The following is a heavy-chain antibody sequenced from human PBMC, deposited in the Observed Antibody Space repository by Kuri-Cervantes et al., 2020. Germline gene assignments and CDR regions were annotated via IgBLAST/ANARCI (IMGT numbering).Heavy chain of an antibody. Sequence: SETLSLTCTVSGASISTYFWTWIRQPPGKGLEWIGEIYHSGSTNYNPSLKSRVTISVDKSKNQFSLKLSSVTAADTAVYYCARERVDTAMFGSVLYYYYYMDVWGKGTTVTVSS. D-gene: IGHD5-18*01. CDR3: ARERVDTAMFGSVLYYYYYMDV. CDR2: IYHSGST. CDR1: GASISTYF. V-gene: IGHV4-59*01. J-gene: IGHJ6*03.